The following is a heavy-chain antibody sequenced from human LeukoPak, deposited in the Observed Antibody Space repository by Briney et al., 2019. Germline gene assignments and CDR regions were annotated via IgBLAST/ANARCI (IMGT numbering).Heavy chain of an antibody. D-gene: IGHD6-6*01. J-gene: IGHJ6*02. V-gene: IGHV3-21*01. CDR2: ISSSSGYI. CDR3: ARLDYYYAMDV. Sequence: PGGSLRLSCAASEFTFSTYSMNWVRQAPGKGLEWVSSISSSSGYIHYADSVKGRFTISRDNAKNSLYLQMNSLRAEDTAVYYCARLDYYYAMDVWGQGTTVTVS. CDR1: EFTFSTYS.